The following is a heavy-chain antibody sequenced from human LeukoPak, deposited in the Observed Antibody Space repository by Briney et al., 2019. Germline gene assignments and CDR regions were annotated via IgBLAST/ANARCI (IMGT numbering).Heavy chain of an antibody. CDR2: IYYSGST. CDR3: ARGGVGADN. D-gene: IGHD1-26*01. J-gene: IGHJ4*02. CDR1: DGSIDNSSYY. Sequence: SETLSLTCSVSDGSIDNSSYYWCWIRQPPGKGLEWIGTIYYSGSTFYNPSLKSRVTVSVDTSKKQFYLRLTSVTAPDTAVYYCARGGVGADNWGQGTLVTVSS. V-gene: IGHV4-39*01.